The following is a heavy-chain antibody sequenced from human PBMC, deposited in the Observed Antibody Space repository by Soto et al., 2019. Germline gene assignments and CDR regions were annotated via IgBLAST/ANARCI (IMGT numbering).Heavy chain of an antibody. CDR1: GDTFSSYI. D-gene: IGHD2-21*02. CDR2: VIPVLTTT. CDR3: ARRRYCGYDCYHKHYYGMDV. Sequence: QVQLVQSGAEVKKPGSSVRVSCRSSGDTFSSYIVNWLRLAPGRGLEWMGRVIPVLTTTDYAQNFRGRVTISADRSTNTVYLDLSSLRSYDTAVYYCARRRYCGYDCYHKHYYGMDVWGQGSLVTVAS. J-gene: IGHJ6*02. V-gene: IGHV1-69*08.